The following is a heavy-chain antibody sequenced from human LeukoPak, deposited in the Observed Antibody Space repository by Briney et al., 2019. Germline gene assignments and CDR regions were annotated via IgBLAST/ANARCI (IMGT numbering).Heavy chain of an antibody. CDR3: ARLLFDSSDYRFDY. Sequence: SETLSLTCAVSGGSISNYYWSWIRQPPGRGLEWIGDIYDSGSTNYKPSLKSRVTISVDTSKKQLSLKLSSVTAADTAVYYCARLLFDSSDYRFDYWGQGALVTVSS. V-gene: IGHV4-59*01. J-gene: IGHJ4*02. CDR2: IYDSGST. CDR1: GGSISNYY. D-gene: IGHD3-22*01.